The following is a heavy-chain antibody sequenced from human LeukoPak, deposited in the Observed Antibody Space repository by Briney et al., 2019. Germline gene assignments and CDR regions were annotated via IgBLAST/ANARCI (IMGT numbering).Heavy chain of an antibody. J-gene: IGHJ3*02. Sequence: PSETLSLTCTVSGGSISSSSYYWGWIRQPPGKGLEWIGSIYYSGSTYYNPSLKSRVTISVDTSKNQFSLKLSSVTAADTAVYYCARRAEDFDWLFSIVVLGAFDIWGQGTMVTVSS. D-gene: IGHD3-9*01. CDR1: GGSISSSSYY. V-gene: IGHV4-39*07. CDR3: ARRAEDFDWLFSIVVLGAFDI. CDR2: IYYSGST.